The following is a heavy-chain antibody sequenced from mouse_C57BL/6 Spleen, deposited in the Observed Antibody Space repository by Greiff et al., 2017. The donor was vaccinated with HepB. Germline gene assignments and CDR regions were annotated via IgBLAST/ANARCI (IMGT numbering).Heavy chain of an antibody. J-gene: IGHJ4*01. CDR2: IYPGDGDT. V-gene: IGHV1-82*01. CDR3: ARPITTVVATGAMDY. D-gene: IGHD1-1*01. Sequence: VQRVESGPELVKPGASVKISCKASGYAFSSSWMNWVKQRPGKGLEWIGRIYPGDGDTNYNGKFKGKATLTADKSSSTAYMQLSSLTSEDSAVYFCARPITTVVATGAMDYWGQGTSVTVSS. CDR1: GYAFSSSW.